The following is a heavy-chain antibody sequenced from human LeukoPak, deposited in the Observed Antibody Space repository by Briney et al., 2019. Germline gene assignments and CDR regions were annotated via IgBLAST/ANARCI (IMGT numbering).Heavy chain of an antibody. CDR1: GGSISSYY. Sequence: SETLSLTCTVSGGSISSYYWSWIRQPPGKGLEWIGYIYYSGSTNYNPSLKSRVTISVDTSKNQFSLKLSSVTAADTAVYYCARESYYYYMDVGGKGTTVTISS. V-gene: IGHV4-59*01. CDR3: ARESYYYYMDV. CDR2: IYYSGST. J-gene: IGHJ6*03.